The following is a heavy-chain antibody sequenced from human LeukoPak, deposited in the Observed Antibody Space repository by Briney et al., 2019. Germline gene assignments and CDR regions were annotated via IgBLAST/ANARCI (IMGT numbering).Heavy chain of an antibody. CDR2: IYYSGST. J-gene: IGHJ4*02. CDR1: GGSISSYY. CDR3: ARHAPTTVTTGKFDC. V-gene: IGHV4-59*08. D-gene: IGHD4-11*01. Sequence: PSETLSLTCTVSGGSISSYYWSWIRQPPGKGLEWIGYIYYSGSTNYNPSLKSRVTISVDTSKNQFSLKLSSVTAADTAVYYCARHAPTTVTTGKFDCWGQGTLVTVSS.